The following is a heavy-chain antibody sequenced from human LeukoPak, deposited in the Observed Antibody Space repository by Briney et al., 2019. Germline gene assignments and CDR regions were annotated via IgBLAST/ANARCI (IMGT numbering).Heavy chain of an antibody. J-gene: IGHJ5*02. V-gene: IGHV4-31*03. Sequence: PSQTLSLTCTVSGGSISSGGYYWSWIRQHPGKGLERIGYIYYSGSTYYNPSLKSRVTISVDTSKNQFSLKLSSVTAADTAVYYCARSGYDFNWFDPWGQGTLVTVSS. CDR2: IYYSGST. CDR3: ARSGYDFNWFDP. D-gene: IGHD5-12*01. CDR1: GGSISSGGYY.